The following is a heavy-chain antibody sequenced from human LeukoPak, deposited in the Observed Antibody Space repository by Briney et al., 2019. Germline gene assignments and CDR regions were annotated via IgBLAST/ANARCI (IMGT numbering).Heavy chain of an antibody. J-gene: IGHJ4*02. CDR3: AKVSTDIVVVVAATNYFDY. D-gene: IGHD2-15*01. CDR1: GFTFSGYA. CDR2: ISGSGGST. Sequence: SGGSLRLSCAASGFTFSGYAMSWVRQAPGRGLEWVSAISGSGGSTYYADSVKGRFTISRDNSKNTLYLQMNSLRAEDTAVYYCAKVSTDIVVVVAATNYFDYWGQGTLVTVSS. V-gene: IGHV3-23*01.